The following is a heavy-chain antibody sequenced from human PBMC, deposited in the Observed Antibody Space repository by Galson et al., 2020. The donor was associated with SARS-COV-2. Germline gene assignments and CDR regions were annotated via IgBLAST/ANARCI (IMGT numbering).Heavy chain of an antibody. J-gene: IGHJ6*02. V-gene: IGHV3-53*01. CDR3: ARDPYSGGWTNYYYYAMDV. CDR2: IYTGGTT. CDR1: GFSVSTNY. D-gene: IGHD4-4*01. Sequence: QAGGSLRLSCAAAGFSVSTNYLSWVRQAPGKGLEWVAIIYTGGTTSYTDSVRGRFTISRDNSKNTLYLQMNSLRAEDTAVYYCARDPYSGGWTNYYYYAMDVWGQGTTVTVSS.